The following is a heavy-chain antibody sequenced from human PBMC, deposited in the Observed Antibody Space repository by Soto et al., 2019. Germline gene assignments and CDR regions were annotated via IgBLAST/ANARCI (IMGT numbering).Heavy chain of an antibody. Sequence: VQLLESGGGLVQPGGSLRLSCAASGFIFNNYAMSWVRQAPGKGLEWVSGISGSGGTTYNGDSVKGRFTISRDNSKNTLYLQMNSLRVEDTAVYYCAKRKGYSSSAGDYWGQGTLVTVSS. V-gene: IGHV3-23*01. J-gene: IGHJ4*02. CDR2: ISGSGGTT. CDR3: AKRKGYSSSAGDY. CDR1: GFIFNNYA. D-gene: IGHD6-13*01.